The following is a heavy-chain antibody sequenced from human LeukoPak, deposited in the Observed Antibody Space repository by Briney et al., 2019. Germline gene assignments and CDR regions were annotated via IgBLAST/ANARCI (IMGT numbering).Heavy chain of an antibody. CDR1: GGTFSSYT. CDR2: ITPILGIA. Sequence: SVKVSCKASGGTFSSYTISWVRQAPGQGLEWMGRITPILGIANYAQKFQGRVTITADKSTSTAYMELSSLRSEDAAEYYCARDCPNYDSSGYYFVYWGQGTLVTVSS. V-gene: IGHV1-69*04. D-gene: IGHD3-22*01. CDR3: ARDCPNYDSSGYYFVY. J-gene: IGHJ4*02.